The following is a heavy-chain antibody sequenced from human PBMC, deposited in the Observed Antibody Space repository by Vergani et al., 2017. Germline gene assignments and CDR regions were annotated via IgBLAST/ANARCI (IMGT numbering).Heavy chain of an antibody. CDR3: ARDFPYSSSGIDY. D-gene: IGHD6-6*01. CDR1: GFTFSSYS. CDR2: ISSSGSTI. Sequence: EVQLVESGGGLVKPGGSLRLSCAASGFTFSSYSMNWVRQAPGKGLEWVSSISSSGSTIYYADSVKGRFPISRDNAKNSLYLQMNSLRAEDTAVYYCARDFPYSSSGIDYWGQGTLVTVSS. J-gene: IGHJ4*02. V-gene: IGHV3-21*01.